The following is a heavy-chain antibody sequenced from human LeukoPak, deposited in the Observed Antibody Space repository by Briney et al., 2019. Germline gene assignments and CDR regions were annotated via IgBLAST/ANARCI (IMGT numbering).Heavy chain of an antibody. CDR2: ISADNGNT. Sequence: ASVKVSCKASGYTFSSYGISWVRQAPGQGLEWMGWISADNGNTNYAQKLQGRVTMPTDTSTSTAYMELRSLRSDDTAVYYCARVPHGDFWSGYYSPYYYYYMDVWGKGTTVTVSS. V-gene: IGHV1-18*01. CDR3: ARVPHGDFWSGYYSPYYYYYMDV. D-gene: IGHD3-3*01. CDR1: GYTFSSYG. J-gene: IGHJ6*03.